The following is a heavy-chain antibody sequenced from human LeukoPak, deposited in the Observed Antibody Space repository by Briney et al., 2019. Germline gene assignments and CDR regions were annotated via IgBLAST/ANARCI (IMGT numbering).Heavy chain of an antibody. CDR2: ISAYNGNT. CDR3: ARWSNYYDSSGFFDY. CDR1: GYSFTSYG. D-gene: IGHD3-22*01. Sequence: GASVKVSCKASGYSFTSYGISWVRQAPGQGLEWMGWISAYNGNTNYAQKLQGRVTLTTDTSTSTAYMELRSLRSDDTAVYYCARWSNYYDSSGFFDYWGQGTLVTVSS. J-gene: IGHJ4*02. V-gene: IGHV1-18*01.